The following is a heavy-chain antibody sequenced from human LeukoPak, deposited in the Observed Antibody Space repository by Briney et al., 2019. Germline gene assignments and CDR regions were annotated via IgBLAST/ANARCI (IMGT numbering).Heavy chain of an antibody. V-gene: IGHV3-30*01. Sequence: GGSLRLSCTDSGFIFRSYAMHWVRQSPGKGLEWVAVTSNHGNYVFYADSVKGRFTISRDNSKKTLYLHMDSLRPEETGVYYCTRDRGSMNDFDYWGQGTLVTVSS. J-gene: IGHJ4*02. CDR3: TRDRGSMNDFDY. CDR2: TSNHGNYV. D-gene: IGHD2/OR15-2a*01. CDR1: GFIFRSYA.